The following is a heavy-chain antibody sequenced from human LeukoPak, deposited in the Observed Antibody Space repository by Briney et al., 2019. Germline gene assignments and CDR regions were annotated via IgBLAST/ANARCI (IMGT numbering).Heavy chain of an antibody. Sequence: ASVKVSCKVSGYTLTELSMHWVRQAPGKGLEWMGGLDPEDGETIYAQKFQGRVTMTEDTSPDTAYMELSSLRSEDTAVYYCATSNCGGDCYAWVYWGQGTLVTVSS. D-gene: IGHD2-21*02. CDR3: ATSNCGGDCYAWVY. CDR2: LDPEDGET. V-gene: IGHV1-24*01. J-gene: IGHJ4*02. CDR1: GYTLTELS.